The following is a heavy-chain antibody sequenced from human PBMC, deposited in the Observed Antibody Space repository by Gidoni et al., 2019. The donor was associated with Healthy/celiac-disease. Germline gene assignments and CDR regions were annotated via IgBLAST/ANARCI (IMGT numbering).Heavy chain of an antibody. CDR3: AKDPSMIVVVMSWDY. Sequence: EVQLLESGGGLVQPGGSLRLPCAASGFTFSSYAMSWVRQAPGKGLEWVSAISGSGGSTYYADSVKGRFTISRDNSKNTLYLQMNSLRAEDTAVYYCAKDPSMIVVVMSWDYWGQGTLVTVSS. CDR1: GFTFSSYA. V-gene: IGHV3-23*01. D-gene: IGHD3-22*01. J-gene: IGHJ4*02. CDR2: ISGSGGST.